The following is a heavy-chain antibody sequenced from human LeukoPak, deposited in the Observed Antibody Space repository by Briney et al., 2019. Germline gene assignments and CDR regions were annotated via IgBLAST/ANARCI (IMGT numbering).Heavy chain of an antibody. Sequence: SVKVSCKASGGTFSSYAISWVRQAPGQGLEWMGGIIPIFGTANYAQKFQGRVTIAADESTSTAYMELSSLRSEDTAVYYCARSYDSSGYYYYFDYWGQGTPVTVSS. CDR1: GGTFSSYA. J-gene: IGHJ4*02. CDR2: IIPIFGTA. V-gene: IGHV1-69*01. D-gene: IGHD3-22*01. CDR3: ARSYDSSGYYYYFDY.